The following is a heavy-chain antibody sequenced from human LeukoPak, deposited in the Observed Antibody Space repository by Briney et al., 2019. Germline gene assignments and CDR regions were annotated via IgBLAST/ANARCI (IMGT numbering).Heavy chain of an antibody. CDR3: ARDSVDTAMVYYYYYGMDV. Sequence: ASVKVSCKASGYTFTSYGISWVRQAPGQGLEWMGWISAYNGNTSYAQKPQGRVTMTTDTSTSTAYMELRSLRSDDTAVYYCARDSVDTAMVYYYYYGMDVWGQGTTVTVSS. CDR2: ISAYNGNT. D-gene: IGHD5-18*01. J-gene: IGHJ6*02. V-gene: IGHV1-18*01. CDR1: GYTFTSYG.